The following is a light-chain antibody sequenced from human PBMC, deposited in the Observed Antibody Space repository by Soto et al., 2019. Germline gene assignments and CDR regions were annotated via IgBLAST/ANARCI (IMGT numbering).Light chain of an antibody. CDR1: QSVYSN. J-gene: IGKJ1*01. V-gene: IGKV3-15*01. CDR3: QHYQNLWA. CDR2: RAS. Sequence: EIVMTKSPATLSVSPGERATLSCRASQSVYSNVAWYQHSPGQAPRLLIYRASTRATGIPARFSGSGSGTEFTLTISSLQSEDFAVYYCQHYQNLWAFGQGNKVEIK.